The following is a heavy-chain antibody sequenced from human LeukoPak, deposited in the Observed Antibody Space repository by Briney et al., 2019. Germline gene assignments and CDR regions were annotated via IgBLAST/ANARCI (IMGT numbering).Heavy chain of an antibody. CDR3: AREGLAYCGGDCYSGFDY. Sequence: SVKVSCKASGGTFSSYTISWVRQAPGQGLEWMGRIIPILGIANYAQKFQGRVTITTDESTSTAYMELSSLRSEDTAVYYCAREGLAYCGGDCYSGFDYWGQGTLVTVS. J-gene: IGHJ4*02. V-gene: IGHV1-69*16. D-gene: IGHD2-21*02. CDR1: GGTFSSYT. CDR2: IIPILGIA.